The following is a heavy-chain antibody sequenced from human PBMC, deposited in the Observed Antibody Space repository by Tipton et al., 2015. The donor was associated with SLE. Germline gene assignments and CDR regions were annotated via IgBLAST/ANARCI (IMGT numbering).Heavy chain of an antibody. CDR1: GGSISSGSYY. V-gene: IGHV4-61*09. Sequence: TLSLTCTVSGGSISSGSYYWSWIRQPAGKGLEWIGYIYTSGSTNYNPSLKSRVTISVDTSKNQFSLKLSSVTAADTAVYYCAGDTMGDWFDPWGQGTLVTVSP. CDR2: IYTSGST. CDR3: AGDTMGDWFDP. D-gene: IGHD3-16*01. J-gene: IGHJ5*02.